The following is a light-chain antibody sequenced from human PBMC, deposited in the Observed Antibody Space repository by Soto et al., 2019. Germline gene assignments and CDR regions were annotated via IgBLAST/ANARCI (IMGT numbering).Light chain of an antibody. CDR1: QSFSSHF. CDR3: QHFGSSLRT. CDR2: GTS. V-gene: IGKV3-20*01. J-gene: IGKJ1*01. Sequence: ALTQSPGTLSLSPGDRATLSCRASQSFSSHFLAWYQQKPGQAPRLLIHGTSSRATGIPDRFSGSGSGTDFTLIINSLEPEDFAVYYCQHFGSSLRTFGQGTKVDI.